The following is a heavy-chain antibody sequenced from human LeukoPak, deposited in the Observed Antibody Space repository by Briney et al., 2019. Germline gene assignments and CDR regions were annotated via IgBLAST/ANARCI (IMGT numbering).Heavy chain of an antibody. CDR3: ASHGSSGHDPLT. CDR1: GDSIRSYY. Sequence: PLETLSLTCTVSGDSIRSYYWNWIRRPPGKGLEWIGYIYYTGSTSYNPSLKSRVTISLDTSKSQFSLRLTSVTAADTAVYYCASHGSSGHDPLTWGQGTLVTVSS. J-gene: IGHJ4*01. V-gene: IGHV4-59*08. CDR2: IYYTGST. D-gene: IGHD5-12*01.